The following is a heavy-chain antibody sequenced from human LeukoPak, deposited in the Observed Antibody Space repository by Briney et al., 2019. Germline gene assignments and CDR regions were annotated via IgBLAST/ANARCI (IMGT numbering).Heavy chain of an antibody. V-gene: IGHV4/OR15-8*01. J-gene: IGHJ4*02. D-gene: IGHD3-16*02. CDR3: ARSHDHLWGNYPDY. CDR2: IHHDGRI. CDR1: GGSIDSTNW. Sequence: PSETLSLTCDVSGGSIDSTNWWNWVRQPPGKGLEWIGEIHHDGRINYNPSLKSRVTLSVDKSKNQFSLRLNSVTAADTAMYYCARSHDHLWGNYPDYWGQGTLVTVSS.